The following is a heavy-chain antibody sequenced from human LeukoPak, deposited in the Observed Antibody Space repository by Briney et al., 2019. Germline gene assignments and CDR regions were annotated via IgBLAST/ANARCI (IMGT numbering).Heavy chain of an antibody. CDR1: GGTFSSYA. CDR3: ARAERATIPYYGMDV. D-gene: IGHD5-12*01. J-gene: IGHJ6*04. Sequence: SVKVSCKASGGTFSSYAISWVRQAPGQGLEWMWGIIPILGTANYAQKFQGRVTITADKSTSTAYMELSSLRAEDTAVYYCARAERATIPYYGMDVWGKGTTVTVSS. CDR2: IIPILGTA. V-gene: IGHV1-69*10.